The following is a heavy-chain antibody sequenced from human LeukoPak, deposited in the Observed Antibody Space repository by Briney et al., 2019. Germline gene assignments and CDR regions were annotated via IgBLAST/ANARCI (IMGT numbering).Heavy chain of an antibody. J-gene: IGHJ4*02. CDR2: INSDGSST. Sequence: GGSLRLSCAASGFTFRSYMMHWVRQVPGKGLAWVSRINSDGSSTNYADSVKGRFTIYRDNVKNTLFLQMNSLRAEDTAMHYCAREVSASSYFDYWGQGTLVTVSS. V-gene: IGHV3-74*01. CDR3: AREVSASSYFDY. CDR1: GFTFRSYM. D-gene: IGHD1-26*01.